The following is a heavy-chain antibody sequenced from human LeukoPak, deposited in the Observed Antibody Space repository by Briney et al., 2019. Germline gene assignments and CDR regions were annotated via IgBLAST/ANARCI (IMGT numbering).Heavy chain of an antibody. CDR2: IYYSGST. D-gene: IGHD2-8*01. CDR1: GGSISSGGYY. V-gene: IGHV4-30-2*01. CDR3: ARVMYGEGVRFDP. Sequence: SQTLSLTCTVSGGSISSGGYYWSWIRRPPGKGLEWIGYIYYSGSTYYNPALRSRVTISVDRSKNHFSLELNSVTAADTAVYYCARVMYGEGVRFDPWGQGTLVTVPS. J-gene: IGHJ5*02.